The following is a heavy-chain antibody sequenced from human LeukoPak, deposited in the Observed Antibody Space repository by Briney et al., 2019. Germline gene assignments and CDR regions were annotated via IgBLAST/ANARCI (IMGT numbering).Heavy chain of an antibody. CDR1: GYTFTNYV. CDR3: ARGWELDS. J-gene: IGHJ4*02. Sequence: ASVKVSCKASGYTFTNYVISWVQQAPGQGLEWMGWTHSYNGNTNYAQKLQGRVTMTTDTSTSTPYMELRRLKSDDTAVYYCARGWELDSWGQGTLVTVSS. V-gene: IGHV1-18*01. CDR2: THSYNGNT. D-gene: IGHD1-26*01.